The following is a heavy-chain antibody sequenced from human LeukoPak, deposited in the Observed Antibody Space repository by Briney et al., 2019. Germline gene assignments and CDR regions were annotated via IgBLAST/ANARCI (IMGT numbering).Heavy chain of an antibody. V-gene: IGHV3-7*01. J-gene: IGHJ4*02. CDR2: VKHDGSEK. Sequence: GGSLRLSCAASGFIFTNFFMSWVRQAPGKGLEWVASVKHDGSEKYYVDSVRGRFTISRDNTKNLLYLQMSSLRAEDTAVYYCATDRGWRTSGYYLYYFEYWGQGTLVTFSS. D-gene: IGHD3-3*01. CDR1: GFIFTNFF. CDR3: ATDRGWRTSGYYLYYFEY.